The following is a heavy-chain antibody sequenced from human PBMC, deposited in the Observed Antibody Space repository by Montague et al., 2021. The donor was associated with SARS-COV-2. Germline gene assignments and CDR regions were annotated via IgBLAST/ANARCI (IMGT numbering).Heavy chain of an antibody. CDR1: GGSVSGSSYY. CDR2: VDYSGNT. V-gene: IGHV4-39*01. D-gene: IGHD5-18*01. Sequence: SETLSLTCTVTGGSVSGSSYYWGWIRQSPGKGLEWIACVDYSGNTYYSPSLKSRLTISVDTSKNQFSLKLNSVTAADTALYYCARREYSYGWGDWGQGTLVTVSS. J-gene: IGHJ4*02. CDR3: ARREYSYGWGD.